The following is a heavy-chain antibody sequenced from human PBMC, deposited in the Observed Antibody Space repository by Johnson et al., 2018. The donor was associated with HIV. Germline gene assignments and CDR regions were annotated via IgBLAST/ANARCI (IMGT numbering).Heavy chain of an antibody. Sequence: EVQLVESGGGVVQPGRSLRLSCAGSGYIFRNYWMHWVRQAPGKGLVWVARIYTDGSATTYADSVRGRFTISRDTAKMSLYLQMNSLRAEDTAVYYCASSSPRDAFDIWGQGTMVTVSS. CDR2: IYTDGSAT. CDR3: ASSSPRDAFDI. J-gene: IGHJ3*02. CDR1: GYIFRNYW. V-gene: IGHV3-74*02.